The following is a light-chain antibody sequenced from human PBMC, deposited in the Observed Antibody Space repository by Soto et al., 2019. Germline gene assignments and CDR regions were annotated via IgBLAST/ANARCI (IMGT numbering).Light chain of an antibody. J-gene: IGKJ1*01. CDR3: QQYNGT. V-gene: IGKV1-5*03. Sequence: DIQMTQSPSTLSASVGDRVTITCRASQSISNWLAWYQQKPGKAPKLLIYKASSLESGVPLRFSGSGSGTEFSLTISSLQPDDSATYYCQQYNGTFGQGTKVEIK. CDR2: KAS. CDR1: QSISNW.